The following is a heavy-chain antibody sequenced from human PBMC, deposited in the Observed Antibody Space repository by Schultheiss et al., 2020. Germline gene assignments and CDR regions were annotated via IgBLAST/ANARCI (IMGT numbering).Heavy chain of an antibody. D-gene: IGHD6-6*01. CDR3: AREPLPEDSSSSRHYYYGMDV. CDR1: GGSISSGGYS. V-gene: IGHV4-61*08. CDR2: IYYSGST. Sequence: SETLSLTCAVSGGSISSGGYSWSWIRQPPGKGLEWIGYIYYSGSTNYNPSLKSRVTISVDRSKNQFSLKLSSVTAADTAVYYCAREPLPEDSSSSRHYYYGMDVWGQGTTVNVSS. J-gene: IGHJ6*02.